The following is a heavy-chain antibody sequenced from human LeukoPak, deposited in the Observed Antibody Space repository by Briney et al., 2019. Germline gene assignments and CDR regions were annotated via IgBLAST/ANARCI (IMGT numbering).Heavy chain of an antibody. Sequence: ASVKVSCKASGYTFTDHFLHWVRQAPGQGLQWMGWVNSYSGGTSYAPSFRGRVTMTREKSISTVYMELSGLTSDDTAVYFCARARKLADDAFDVWGQGSMVTVSS. CDR1: GYTFTDHF. J-gene: IGHJ3*01. CDR2: VNSYSGGT. V-gene: IGHV1-2*02. CDR3: ARARKLADDAFDV.